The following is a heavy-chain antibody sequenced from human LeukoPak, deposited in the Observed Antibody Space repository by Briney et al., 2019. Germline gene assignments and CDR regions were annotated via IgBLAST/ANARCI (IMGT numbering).Heavy chain of an antibody. CDR2: ISSSRGTT. D-gene: IGHD3-3*01. CDR1: GFTFSSYS. CDR3: ARDKLEWLMGTFDY. V-gene: IGHV3-48*01. Sequence: PGGSLRLSCVASGFTFSSYSMNWVRQAPGKGLEWVSYISSSRGTTYYADSVKGRFTISRDNAKNSLYLQMNSLRAEDTAVYYCARDKLEWLMGTFDYWGQGTLVTVSS. J-gene: IGHJ4*02.